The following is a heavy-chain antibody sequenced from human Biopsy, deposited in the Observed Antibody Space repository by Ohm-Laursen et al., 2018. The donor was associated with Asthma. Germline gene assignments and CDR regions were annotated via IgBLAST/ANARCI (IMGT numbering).Heavy chain of an antibody. CDR3: ARVWQLATLDY. CDR2: INSSSSYI. D-gene: IGHD6-13*01. CDR1: GFTFSSYS. V-gene: IGHV3-21*01. Sequence: SLRLSCAAPGFTFSSYSMNWVRQAPGKGLEWVSSINSSSSYIYYADSVKGRFTISRDNAKNSLYLQMNSLRAEDTAVYYCARVWQLATLDYWGQGTLVTVSS. J-gene: IGHJ4*02.